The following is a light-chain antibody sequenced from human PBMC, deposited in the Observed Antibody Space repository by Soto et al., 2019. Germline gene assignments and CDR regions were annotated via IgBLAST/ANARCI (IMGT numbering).Light chain of an antibody. CDR2: EVS. J-gene: IGLJ3*02. V-gene: IGLV2-23*02. CDR3: CSYAGSSTFA. CDR1: SSDVGSYNL. Sequence: QSVLTQPASVSGSPGQSITISCTGTSSDVGSYNLVSWYQQYPGKAPKLIIYEVSKRPSGVSNRFSGSKSGNTASLTISGLQAEYEADYYCCSYAGSSTFAFGAGTKLTVL.